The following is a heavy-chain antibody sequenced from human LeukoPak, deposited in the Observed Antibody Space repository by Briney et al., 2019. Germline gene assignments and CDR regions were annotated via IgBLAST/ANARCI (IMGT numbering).Heavy chain of an antibody. CDR3: ARVSKLRWELDAFDI. V-gene: IGHV3-21*01. CDR1: GFTFSSYS. Sequence: PGGSLRLSCAASGFTFSSYSMNWVRQAPGKGLEWVSSISSSSSYIYYADSVKGRFTISRDNAKNSLYPQMNSLRAEDTAVYYCARVSKLRWELDAFDIWGQGTMVTVSS. J-gene: IGHJ3*02. D-gene: IGHD4-23*01. CDR2: ISSSSSYI.